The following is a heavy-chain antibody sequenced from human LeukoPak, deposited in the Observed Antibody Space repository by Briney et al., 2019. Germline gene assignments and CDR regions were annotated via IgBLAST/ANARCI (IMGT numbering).Heavy chain of an antibody. CDR2: ISGSGGST. V-gene: IGHV3-23*01. CDR3: ARADAPLWELTPDY. J-gene: IGHJ4*02. CDR1: GFTFSSYA. Sequence: PGGSLRLSCAASGFTFSSYAMSWVRQAPGKGLEWVSAISGSGGSTYYADSVKGRFTISRDNAKNSLYLQMNSLRAEDTALYYCARADAPLWELTPDYWGQGTLVTVSS. D-gene: IGHD1-26*01.